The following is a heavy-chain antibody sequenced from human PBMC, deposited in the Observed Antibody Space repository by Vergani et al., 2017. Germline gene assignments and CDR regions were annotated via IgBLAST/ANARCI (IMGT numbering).Heavy chain of an antibody. Sequence: QVQLEQSGAEVKKPGSSVTVSCRASGGTFGSYAISWVRQAPGQGLEWMGGIIPIFGTANYAQKFQGRVTITADESTSTAYMELSSLRSEDTAVYYCARDLEYGFSRNYGMDVWGQGTTVTVSS. CDR1: GGTFGSYA. CDR2: IIPIFGTA. CDR3: ARDLEYGFSRNYGMDV. D-gene: IGHD3-10*01. V-gene: IGHV1-69*12. J-gene: IGHJ6*02.